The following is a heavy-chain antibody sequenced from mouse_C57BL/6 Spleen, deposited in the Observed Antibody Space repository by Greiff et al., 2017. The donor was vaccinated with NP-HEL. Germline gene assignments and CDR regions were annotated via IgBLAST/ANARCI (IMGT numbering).Heavy chain of an antibody. CDR1: GYTFTDYY. D-gene: IGHD2-4*01. CDR2: INPNNGGT. V-gene: IGHV1-26*01. J-gene: IGHJ2*01. CDR3: ARFYYDYVY. Sequence: EVQLQQSGPELVKPGASVKISCKASGYTFTDYYMNWVKQSHGKSLEWIGDINPNNGGTSYNQKFKGKATLTVDKSSSTAYMELRSLTSEDSAVYYCARFYYDYVYWGQGTTLTVSS.